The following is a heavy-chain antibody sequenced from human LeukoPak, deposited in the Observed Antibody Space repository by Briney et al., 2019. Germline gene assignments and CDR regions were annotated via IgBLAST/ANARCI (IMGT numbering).Heavy chain of an antibody. CDR3: ARGREPGRRPLGY. Sequence: SSETLSLTCAVYGGSFSGYNWSGIRQAPPKGLEWIGEINQIGITNYNQSLMSRVTISSDTSKNKYSLHLNSVTTADTAVYYCARGREPGRRPLGYWAQGTLVTVSS. J-gene: IGHJ4*02. CDR2: INQIGIT. D-gene: IGHD1-14*01. CDR1: GGSFSGYN. V-gene: IGHV4-34*01.